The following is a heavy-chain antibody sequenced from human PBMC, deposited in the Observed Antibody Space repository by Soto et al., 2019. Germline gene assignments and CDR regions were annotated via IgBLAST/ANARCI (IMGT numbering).Heavy chain of an antibody. CDR1: RFTFTSDA. V-gene: IGHV3-23*01. CDR3: AKRALTRRDGYTFDP. Sequence: AGSLRLSCAASRFTFTSDAMSWVRQAAGKVLEWVSAINGGGGSTYYADSVKGRFTISRDNSKNTLYLQMNSLRAEDTAVYYCAKRALTRRDGYTFDPWGQGTLVTGPS. CDR2: INGGGGST. D-gene: IGHD5-12*01. J-gene: IGHJ5*02.